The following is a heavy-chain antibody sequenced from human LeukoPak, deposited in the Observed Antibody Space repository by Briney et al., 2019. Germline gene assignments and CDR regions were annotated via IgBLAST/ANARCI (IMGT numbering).Heavy chain of an antibody. CDR2: ISGSSSYI. CDR3: ARAYSGYCNGGSCYDFDY. J-gene: IGHJ4*02. CDR1: GFTFSSYT. Sequence: PGGSLRLSCVASGFTFSSYTMNWVRQAPGKGLEWVSSISGSSSYIYYGDSVKGRFTSSRHNAKNSLYLQMNSLRVEDTAVYYCARAYSGYCNGGSCYDFDYWGQGTLVTVSS. V-gene: IGHV3-21*01. D-gene: IGHD2-15*01.